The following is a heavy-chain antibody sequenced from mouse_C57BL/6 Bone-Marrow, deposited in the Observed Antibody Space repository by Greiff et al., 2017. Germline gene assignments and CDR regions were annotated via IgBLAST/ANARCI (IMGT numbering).Heavy chain of an antibody. V-gene: IGHV5-9*01. CDR2: ISGGGGNT. CDR3: ARRGRGSFDV. CDR1: GFTFSSYT. J-gene: IGHJ1*03. Sequence: VQLKQSGGGLVKPGGSLKLSCAASGFTFSSYTMSWVRQTPEKRLEWVATISGGGGNTYYPDSVKGRFTISRDNAKNTLYLQMSSLRSEDTALYYCARRGRGSFDVWGTGTTVTVSS.